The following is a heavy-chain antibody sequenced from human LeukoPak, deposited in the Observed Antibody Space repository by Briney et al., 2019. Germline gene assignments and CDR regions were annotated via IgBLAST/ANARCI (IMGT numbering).Heavy chain of an antibody. J-gene: IGHJ3*02. CDR2: ISYDGGNK. CDR1: GFTFSSYA. D-gene: IGHD3-22*01. CDR3: ARAEGYYDNSGNDAFDI. Sequence: PGGSLRLSCAASGFTFSSYAIQWVRQAPGKGLEWLAVISYDGGNKYYADSVKGRFTISRDNSKNTLYLQMNSLRAEDTAVYYCARAEGYYDNSGNDAFDIWGQGTMVTVSS. V-gene: IGHV3-30-3*01.